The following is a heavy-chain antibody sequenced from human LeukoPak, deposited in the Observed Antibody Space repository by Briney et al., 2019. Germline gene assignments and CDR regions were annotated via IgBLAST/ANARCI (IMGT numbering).Heavy chain of an antibody. CDR1: GFTFSSYS. CDR2: ISSSSSYI. CDR3: AGDVGATLDY. V-gene: IGHV3-21*01. J-gene: IGHJ4*02. D-gene: IGHD1-26*01. Sequence: GRSLRLSCAASGFTFSSYSMNWVRQAPGKGLEWVSSISSSSSYIYYADSVKGRFTISGDNAKNSLYLQMNSLRAEDTAVYYCAGDVGATLDYWGQGTLVTVSS.